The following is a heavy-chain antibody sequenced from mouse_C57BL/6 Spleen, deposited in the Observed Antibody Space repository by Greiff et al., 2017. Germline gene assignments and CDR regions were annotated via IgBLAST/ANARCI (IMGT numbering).Heavy chain of an antibody. CDR2: IDPSDSDT. V-gene: IGHV1-52*01. Sequence: QVQLQQPGPELVRPGSSVKLSCKASGYTFTSYWMHWVKQRPIQGLEWIGNIDPSDSDTHYNQKFKDKATLTVDKSSSTAYMQLSSLTSEDAAVYYGARLEEYDYFDYWGQGTTLTDSS. J-gene: IGHJ2*01. CDR1: GYTFTSYW. D-gene: IGHD5-1*01. CDR3: ARLEEYDYFDY.